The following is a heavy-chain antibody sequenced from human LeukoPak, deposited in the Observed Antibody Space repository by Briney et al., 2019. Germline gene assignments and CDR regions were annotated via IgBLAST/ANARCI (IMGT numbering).Heavy chain of an antibody. CDR1: GGSISSYY. Sequence: SETLSLTCTVSGGSISSYYWSWIRQPAGKGLEWIGRIYTSGSTNYNPSLKSRVTMSVDTSKNQFSLKLSSVTAADTAVYYCARELYDSSGYWRFDYWGQGTLVTVSS. CDR3: ARELYDSSGYWRFDY. CDR2: IYTSGST. J-gene: IGHJ4*02. V-gene: IGHV4-4*07. D-gene: IGHD3-22*01.